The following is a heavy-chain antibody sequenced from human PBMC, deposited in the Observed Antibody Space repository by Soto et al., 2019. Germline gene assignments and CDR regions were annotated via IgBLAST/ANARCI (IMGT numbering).Heavy chain of an antibody. CDR2: IYHSGST. CDR1: GDSISSSLW. Sequence: SETLSLTCDVSGDSISSSLWWSWVRQTPGKGLEWIGEIYHSGSTNYNPSLKSRVTISEDRSKNQFSLTLTAVTAADTAVYYCATSQLGEYFDNWGQGTLVTSPQ. V-gene: IGHV4-4*02. D-gene: IGHD1-1*01. J-gene: IGHJ4*02. CDR3: ATSQLGEYFDN.